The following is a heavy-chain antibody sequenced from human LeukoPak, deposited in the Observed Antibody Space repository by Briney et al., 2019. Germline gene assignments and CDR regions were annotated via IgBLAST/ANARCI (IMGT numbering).Heavy chain of an antibody. D-gene: IGHD2-21*02. V-gene: IGHV3-48*03. CDR2: ISSSGSTI. Sequence: GGSLRLSCAASGFTFSSYEMNWVRQAPGKGLEWVSYISSSGSTIYYADSVKGRFTISRDNAKNSLYLQMNSLRAEDTAVYYCARTYCGGDCCLGWFDPWGQGTLVTVSS. CDR1: GFTFSSYE. J-gene: IGHJ5*02. CDR3: ARTYCGGDCCLGWFDP.